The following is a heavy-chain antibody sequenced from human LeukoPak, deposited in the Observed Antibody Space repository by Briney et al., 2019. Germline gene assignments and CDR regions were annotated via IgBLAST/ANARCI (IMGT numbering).Heavy chain of an antibody. J-gene: IGHJ3*02. V-gene: IGHV3-9*01. Sequence: GGSLRLSCAASGFTFDDYAMHWVRQAPGKGLEWVSGISWNSGSIGYADSVKGRFTISRDNAKNSLYLQMNSLRAEDTALYYCAKDIWVGYSSGWYNAFDIWGQGTMVTVSS. D-gene: IGHD6-19*01. CDR2: ISWNSGSI. CDR1: GFTFDDYA. CDR3: AKDIWVGYSSGWYNAFDI.